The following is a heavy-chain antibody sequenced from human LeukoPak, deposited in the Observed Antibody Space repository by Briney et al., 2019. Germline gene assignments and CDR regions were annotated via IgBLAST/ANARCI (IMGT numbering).Heavy chain of an antibody. Sequence: PSETLSLTCTVSGGSISSSSYYWGWIRQPPGKGLEWIGSIYYSGSTYYNPSLKSRVTISVDTSKNQFSLKLSSVTAADTAVYYCARGRSLYDSSGYYYYYFDYWGQGTLVTVSS. J-gene: IGHJ4*02. D-gene: IGHD3-22*01. CDR3: ARGRSLYDSSGYYYYYFDY. CDR1: GGSISSSSYY. V-gene: IGHV4-39*07. CDR2: IYYSGST.